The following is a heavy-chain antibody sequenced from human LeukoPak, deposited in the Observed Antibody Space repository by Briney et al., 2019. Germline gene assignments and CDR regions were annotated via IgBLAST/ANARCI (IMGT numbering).Heavy chain of an antibody. CDR3: ARLDEYSSSSRYYGMDV. Sequence: SVKVSCKASGYTFTSYGISWVRQAPGQGLEWMGGIIPIFGTANYAQKFQGRVTITADESTSTAYMELSSLRSEDTAVYYCARLDEYSSSSRYYGMDVWGQGTTVTVSS. CDR2: IIPIFGTA. D-gene: IGHD6-6*01. V-gene: IGHV1-69*13. J-gene: IGHJ6*02. CDR1: GYTFTSYG.